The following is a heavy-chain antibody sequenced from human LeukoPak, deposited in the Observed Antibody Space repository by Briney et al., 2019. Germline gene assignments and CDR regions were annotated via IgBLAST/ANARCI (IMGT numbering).Heavy chain of an antibody. CDR1: GFTSSDYY. D-gene: IGHD1-7*01. J-gene: IGHJ3*02. CDR2: ISDSGNTI. V-gene: IGHV3-11*01. CDR3: ARARDNWNYEAFDI. Sequence: GGSLRLSCAASGFTSSDYYMSWIRQAPGKGLEWVSYISDSGNTIHSADSVKGRFTISRDNAKNSLYLQMNSLRAEDTAVYYCARARDNWNYEAFDIWGQGTMVTVSS.